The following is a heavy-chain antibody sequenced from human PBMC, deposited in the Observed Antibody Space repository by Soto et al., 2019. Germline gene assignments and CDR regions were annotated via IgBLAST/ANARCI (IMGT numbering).Heavy chain of an antibody. Sequence: QVQLVQSGAEVKTPGASVKVSCKASGYTVASYDINWVRQAPGQGLEWMGWMNPNSGNTGYAQKFQGRLTMTRDTALSIAHMELSSLRNEDTAVYYCARSDGYNFNWLDSWGQGTLVTVPA. D-gene: IGHD2-21*01. CDR2: MNPNSGNT. CDR3: ARSDGYNFNWLDS. CDR1: GYTVASYD. V-gene: IGHV1-8*01. J-gene: IGHJ5*01.